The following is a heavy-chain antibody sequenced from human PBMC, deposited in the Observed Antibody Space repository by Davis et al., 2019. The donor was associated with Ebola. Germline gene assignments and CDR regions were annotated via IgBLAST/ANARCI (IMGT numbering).Heavy chain of an antibody. J-gene: IGHJ4*02. CDR1: GGSFSGYY. CDR2: INHSGST. D-gene: IGHD6-13*01. Sequence: PSETLSLTCAVYGGSFSGYYWSWIRQPPGKGLEWIGEINHSGSTNYNPSLKSRVTISVDTSKNQFSLKLSSVTAADTAVYYCARDSHPPYSIDYWGQGTLVTVSS. V-gene: IGHV4-34*01. CDR3: ARDSHPPYSIDY.